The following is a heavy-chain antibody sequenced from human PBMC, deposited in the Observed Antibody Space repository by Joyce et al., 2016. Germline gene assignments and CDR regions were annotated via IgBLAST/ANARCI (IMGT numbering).Heavy chain of an antibody. V-gene: IGHV3-48*03. Sequence: EVHLVESGGGLVQPGGSLRLSCAASGIIFSSKEMNWVRQAPGKGLEGISSMNRDDSRIHYADSVRGRFTISRDNARNSLYLEMNYLRVEDTAIYYCTTPSCANWGQGSLVTVSS. CDR1: GIIFSSKE. CDR3: TTPSCAN. D-gene: IGHD2-2*01. CDR2: MNRDDSRI. J-gene: IGHJ4*02.